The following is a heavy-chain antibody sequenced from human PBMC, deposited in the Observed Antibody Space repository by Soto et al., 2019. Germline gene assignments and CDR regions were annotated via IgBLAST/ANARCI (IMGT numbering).Heavy chain of an antibody. CDR1: GFNFNSYT. J-gene: IGHJ6*02. CDR2: ISSSGYI. V-gene: IGHV3-21*01. CDR3: ARDCSGGSCYPGMDV. D-gene: IGHD2-15*01. Sequence: EVQLVESGGGLVKPGGSLRLSRAASGFNFNSYTINWVRQAPGKRLEWLSSISSSGYIFSTDSVRGRFTISRGNAKNSVYLQINSLRAEDTAVYFCARDCSGGSCYPGMDVWGQGTTVTVSS.